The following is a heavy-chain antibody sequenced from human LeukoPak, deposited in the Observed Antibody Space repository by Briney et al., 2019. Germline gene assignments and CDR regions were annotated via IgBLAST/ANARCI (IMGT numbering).Heavy chain of an antibody. CDR1: GFTFNNYA. CDR2: ISGGGETT. V-gene: IGHV3-23*01. J-gene: IGHJ4*02. D-gene: IGHD4-17*01. CDR3: ARDYADYVGYFFFDY. Sequence: GGSLRLSCAASGFTFNNYAMNWVRQAPGKGLEWVSSISGGGETTYYADSAKGRFTISRDNSQNTLYLQMNSLRAEGTAVYYCARDYADYVGYFFFDYWGQGALVTVSS.